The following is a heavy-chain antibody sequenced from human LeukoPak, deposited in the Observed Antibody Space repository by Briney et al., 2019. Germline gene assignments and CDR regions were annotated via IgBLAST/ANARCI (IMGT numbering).Heavy chain of an antibody. Sequence: GGSLRLSCAASGFTFSNYGMNWVRQAPGKGLEWVSGITGSADITYYADSVKGRFTISRDNSKNTLYLQINSLRAEDTAVYFCARDDRWLQFNNWGQGTLVTDSS. CDR2: ITGSADIT. CDR1: GFTFSNYG. D-gene: IGHD5-24*01. J-gene: IGHJ4*02. V-gene: IGHV3-23*01. CDR3: ARDDRWLQFNN.